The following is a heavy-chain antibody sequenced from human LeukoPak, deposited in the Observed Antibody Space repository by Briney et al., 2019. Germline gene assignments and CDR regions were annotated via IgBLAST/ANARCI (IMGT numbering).Heavy chain of an antibody. Sequence: GGSLRLSCAASGFNFSTYAMSWVRQAPGKGLEWVSGISGSDDSTYYADSVKGRFTISRDNSKNTLYLQMNSLRADDTAVYYCAKVGDSSGYSPLDYWGQGTLVTVSS. J-gene: IGHJ4*02. CDR3: AKVGDSSGYSPLDY. CDR1: GFNFSTYA. D-gene: IGHD3-22*01. V-gene: IGHV3-23*01. CDR2: ISGSDDST.